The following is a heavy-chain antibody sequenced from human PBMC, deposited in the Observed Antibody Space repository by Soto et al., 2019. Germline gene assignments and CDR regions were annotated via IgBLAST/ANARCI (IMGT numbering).Heavy chain of an antibody. Sequence: SETLSLTCTVSGGSIISYYWSWIRQPPGKGLEWIGYIYDSGSTSYNPSLKSRVTISVDTSKNQFSLKLSSVTAADTAVYYCAGQRWLGPTYATVVSGQAPLLSLSS. CDR3: AGQRWLGPTYATVV. CDR1: GGSIISYY. D-gene: IGHD3-10*01. J-gene: IGHJ6*02. CDR2: IYDSGST. V-gene: IGHV4-59*08.